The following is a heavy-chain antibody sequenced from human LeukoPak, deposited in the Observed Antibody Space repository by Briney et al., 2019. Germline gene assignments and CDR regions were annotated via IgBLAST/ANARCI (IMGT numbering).Heavy chain of an antibody. Sequence: SETLSLTCTVSGGSISSSSYYWGWIRQPPGKGLEWIGSIYYSGSTYYNPSLKSRVTISVDTSKNQFSLKLSSVTAADTAVYYCARNLDYSSRFRGDWFDPWGQGTLVTVSS. CDR3: ARNLDYSSRFRGDWFDP. CDR1: GGSISSSSYY. J-gene: IGHJ5*02. CDR2: IYYSGST. D-gene: IGHD6-13*01. V-gene: IGHV4-39*07.